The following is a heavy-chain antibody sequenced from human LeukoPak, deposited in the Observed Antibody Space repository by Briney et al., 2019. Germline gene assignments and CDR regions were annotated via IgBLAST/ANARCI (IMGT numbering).Heavy chain of an antibody. CDR2: ISSSSYI. D-gene: IGHD2-2*01. J-gene: IGHJ4*02. CDR1: GFTFSSYS. Sequence: GGSLRLSCAASGFTFSSYSMNWVRQAPGKGLEWVSSISSSSYIYYADSVKGRFTISRDNAKNSLYLQMNSLRAEDTAVYCCAISQGRYCSSTSCYNPFDYWGQGTLVTVSS. CDR3: AISQGRYCSSTSCYNPFDY. V-gene: IGHV3-21*01.